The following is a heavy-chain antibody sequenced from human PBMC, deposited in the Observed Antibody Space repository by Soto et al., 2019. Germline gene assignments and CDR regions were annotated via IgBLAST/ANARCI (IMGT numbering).Heavy chain of an antibody. CDR1: GFTFSSYS. Sequence: PGESLKISCKASGFTFSSYSLGWVRHMPGKGLQWMGNIFSSDSSAKNGPSFVGQVTISVDRSINTAYLQWSSLKASDTAIYYCGTWRGSSWFDYWGPGTLVTVSS. CDR3: GTWRGSSWFDY. CDR2: IFSSDSSA. J-gene: IGHJ4*02. D-gene: IGHD2-2*01. V-gene: IGHV5-51*01.